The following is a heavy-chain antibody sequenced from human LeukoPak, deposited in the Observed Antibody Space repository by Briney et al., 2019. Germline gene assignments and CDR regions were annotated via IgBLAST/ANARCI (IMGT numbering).Heavy chain of an antibody. Sequence: RASVKVSCMASGYTFTGYYMHWVRQAPGQGLEWMGWINPNSGGTNYAQKFQGRVTMTRDTSISTAYMELSRLRSDDTAVYYCARDGALLRYFDWLSAAYFDYWGQGTLVTVSS. CDR2: INPNSGGT. CDR1: GYTFTGYY. J-gene: IGHJ4*02. D-gene: IGHD3-9*01. CDR3: ARDGALLRYFDWLSAAYFDY. V-gene: IGHV1-2*02.